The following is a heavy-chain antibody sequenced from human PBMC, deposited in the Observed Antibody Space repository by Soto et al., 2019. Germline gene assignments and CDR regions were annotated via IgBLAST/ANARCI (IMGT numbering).Heavy chain of an antibody. J-gene: IGHJ4*02. V-gene: IGHV3-30*18. CDR1: GFTFSSYG. D-gene: IGHD2-8*01. CDR2: ISYDGSNK. CDR3: AKDNCDYTNGVCYIGY. Sequence: QVQLVESGGGVVQPGRSLRLSCAASGFTFSSYGMHWVRQAPGKGLEWVAVISYDGSNKYYADSVKGRFTISRDNSKNTLHLQMNSLRAEDTAVYYCAKDNCDYTNGVCYIGYWGQGTLVTVSS.